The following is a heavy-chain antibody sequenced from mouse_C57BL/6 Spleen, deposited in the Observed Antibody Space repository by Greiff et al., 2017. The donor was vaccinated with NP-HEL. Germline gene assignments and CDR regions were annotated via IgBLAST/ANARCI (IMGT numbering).Heavy chain of an antibody. J-gene: IGHJ3*01. CDR3: ARALAGTSWFAY. V-gene: IGHV5-17*01. Sequence: EVKLVESGGGLVKPGGSLKLSCAASGFTFSDYGMHWVRQAPEKWLEWVAYISSGSSTIYYADTVKGRFTISRDNAKNTLFLQMTSLRSEDTAMYYCARALAGTSWFAYWGQGTLVTVSA. CDR1: GFTFSDYG. CDR2: ISSGSSTI. D-gene: IGHD4-1*01.